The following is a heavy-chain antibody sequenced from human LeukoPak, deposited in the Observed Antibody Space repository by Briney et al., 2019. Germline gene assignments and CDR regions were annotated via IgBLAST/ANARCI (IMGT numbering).Heavy chain of an antibody. CDR3: ARSAPAFDI. V-gene: IGHV3-30*02. CDR2: IRYDGSNK. D-gene: IGHD6-13*01. CDR1: GFTLSNYG. J-gene: IGHJ3*02. Sequence: GGSLRLSCAASGFTLSNYGVHWVRQTPGKGLEWVGFIRYDGSNKYYADSVKGRFTMSRDNSNNTLYLQMNSLRAEDTAVYYCARSAPAFDIWGRGTMVTVSS.